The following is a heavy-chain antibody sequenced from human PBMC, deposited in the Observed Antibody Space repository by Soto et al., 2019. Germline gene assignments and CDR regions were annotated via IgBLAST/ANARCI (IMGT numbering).Heavy chain of an antibody. CDR1: GFTFSSYG. D-gene: IGHD3-22*01. Sequence: PGGSLRLSCAASGFTFSSYGMHWVRQAPGKGLEWVAVIWYDGSNKYYADSVKGRFTISRDNSKNTLYLQMNSLRAEDTAVYYCARDPKSINYCDSSGFDYWGRETRFAVSS. CDR2: IWYDGSNK. V-gene: IGHV3-33*01. J-gene: IGHJ4*02. CDR3: ARDPKSINYCDSSGFDY.